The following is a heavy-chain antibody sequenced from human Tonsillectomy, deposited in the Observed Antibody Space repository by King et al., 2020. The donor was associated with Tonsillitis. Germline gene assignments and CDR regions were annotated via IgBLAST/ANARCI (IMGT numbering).Heavy chain of an antibody. CDR1: GFTFTNSA. D-gene: IGHD3-22*01. J-gene: IGHJ3*02. CDR3: AMYYYDAGARYASYDGALDI. V-gene: IGHV1-58*01. Sequence: QLVQSGPEVKKPATSVKVSRKASGFTFTNSAVQWVRQARGQRLEWMGWIVLGSGDTDYAQRFQDRVTFTRDMSTSTAYMEMSSLRSDDTAVYYCAMYYYDAGARYASYDGALDIWGQGTMVTVSS. CDR2: IVLGSGDT.